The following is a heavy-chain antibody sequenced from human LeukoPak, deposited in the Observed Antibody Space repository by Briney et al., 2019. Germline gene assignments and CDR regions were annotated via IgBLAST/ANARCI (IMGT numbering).Heavy chain of an antibody. D-gene: IGHD4-17*01. CDR1: GGSFSGYS. CDR3: ARGRVADTNYGY. V-gene: IGHV4-34*01. J-gene: IGHJ4*02. Sequence: SETLSLTCAVYGGSFSGYSWNWIRQPPGKGLEWIGEINHSGSTNYNTSLKIRVTISVDKSKKQFSLKLNSVTAADTAVYYCARGRVADTNYGYWGQGTLVTVSS. CDR2: INHSGST.